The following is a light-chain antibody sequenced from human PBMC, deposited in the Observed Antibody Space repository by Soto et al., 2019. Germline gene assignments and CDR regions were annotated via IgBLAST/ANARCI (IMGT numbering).Light chain of an antibody. J-gene: IGLJ1*01. CDR1: SSDIGSYDL. Sequence: QSALTQPASVSGSPGQSITISCTGISSDIGSYDLVSWYQQLPGKAPKLMIYEGTKRPSGVSNRFSGSKSGNTASLTISGLQAEDEADYYCCSYAGGSTFPYVFGTGTKVTVL. CDR3: CSYAGGSTFPYV. CDR2: EGT. V-gene: IGLV2-23*01.